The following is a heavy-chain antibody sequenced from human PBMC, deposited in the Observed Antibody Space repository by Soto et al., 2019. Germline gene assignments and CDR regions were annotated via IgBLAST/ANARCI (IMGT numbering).Heavy chain of an antibody. D-gene: IGHD2-21*02. CDR3: ARGPKDCGGDCYSPRYGMDV. J-gene: IGHJ6*02. CDR1: GYTFTSYG. V-gene: IGHV1-18*01. CDR2: ISAYNGNT. Sequence: QVQLVQSGAEVKKPGASVKVSCKASGYTFTSYGISWVRQAPGQGLEWMGWISAYNGNTNYAQKLQGRVTMTTDTATSTAYMELRSLRSDDTAVYYCARGPKDCGGDCYSPRYGMDVWGQGTTVTVSS.